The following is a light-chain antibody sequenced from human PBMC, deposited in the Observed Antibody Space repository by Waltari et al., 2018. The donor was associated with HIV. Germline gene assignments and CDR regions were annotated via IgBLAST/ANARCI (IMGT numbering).Light chain of an antibody. CDR2: GTN. V-gene: IGLV3-19*01. J-gene: IGLJ3*02. CDR1: SVRTYY. CDR3: NSRDDIGHWF. Sequence: SSELTQDPAVSVALGQTVRIQCQGDSVRTYYASWYQPTPGQAPVLVFYGTNNRPSGIPDRISGSTSGDTASLTITGAQAEDEADYYCNSRDDIGHWFFGAGTKVTVL.